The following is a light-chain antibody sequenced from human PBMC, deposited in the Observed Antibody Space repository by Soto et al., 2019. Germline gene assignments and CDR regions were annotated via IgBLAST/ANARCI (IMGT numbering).Light chain of an antibody. Sequence: QSVLTQPPSVSGAPGQTVTISCTGSSCNIGAGYDVHWYQQLPGTAPKLVIYGNNNRPSVVPDRFSGSNSSASASPAITVSGAEAEADSDCYCYSYNLSSSGVFGGGTKLTVL. J-gene: IGLJ2*01. CDR3: YCYSYNLSSSGV. CDR2: GNN. V-gene: IGLV1-40*01. CDR1: SCNIGAGYD.